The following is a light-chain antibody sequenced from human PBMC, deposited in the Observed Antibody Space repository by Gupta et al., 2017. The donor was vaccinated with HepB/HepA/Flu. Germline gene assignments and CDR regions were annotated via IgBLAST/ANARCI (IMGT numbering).Light chain of an antibody. CDR3: QQSDSTPWT. CDR2: AAS. V-gene: IGKV1-39*01. J-gene: IGKJ1*01. Sequence: DFQMTQSPSSLSASVGDRVTITCQASQNISSYLNWYQQKPGKAPKLLIYAASSLQSGVPSRFSGSGSGTDFTLTISSLQPEDIATYYCQQSDSTPWTFGQGTKVEIK. CDR1: QNISSY.